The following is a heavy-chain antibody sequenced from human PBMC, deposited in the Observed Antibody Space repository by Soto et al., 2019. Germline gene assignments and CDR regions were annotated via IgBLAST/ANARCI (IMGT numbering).Heavy chain of an antibody. CDR1: GGSFSGYY. J-gene: IGHJ6*02. V-gene: IGHV4-34*01. CDR2: INHSGSS. CDR3: VRDRIVRVGIAAAAYGMDV. Sequence: SETLSLTCAVYGGSFSGYYWSWIRQPPGKGLEWIGEINHSGSSNYNPSLKSRVTMSVDTSKNQFSLELDSATAADTAVHYCVRDRIVRVGIAAAAYGMDVWGQGTTVTVSS. D-gene: IGHD6-13*01.